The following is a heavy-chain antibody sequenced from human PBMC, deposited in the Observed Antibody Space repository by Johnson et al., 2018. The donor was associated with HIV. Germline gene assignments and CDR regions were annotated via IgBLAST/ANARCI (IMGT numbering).Heavy chain of an antibody. J-gene: IGHJ3*02. CDR3: TRLPSGYSRDAFDI. Sequence: GGVVQPGRSLRLSCAASGFTFSSYGMHWVRQAPGKGLEWVAVISYDGSNKYYADSLKGRFTISRDNSKNTLYLEMNSLRAEDTAVYYCTRLPSGYSRDAFDIWGRGTMVTVSS. D-gene: IGHD5-18*01. CDR1: GFTFSSYG. CDR2: ISYDGSNK. V-gene: IGHV3-30*03.